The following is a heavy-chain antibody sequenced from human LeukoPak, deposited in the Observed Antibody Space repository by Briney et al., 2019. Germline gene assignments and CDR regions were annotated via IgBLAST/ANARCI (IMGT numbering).Heavy chain of an antibody. CDR1: GYSISSGYY. CDR2: IYHSGST. CDR3: ARRRYLNYVTF. J-gene: IGHJ4*02. Sequence: PSETLSLTCAVSGYSISSGYYWGWIRQPPGKGLEWIGSIYHSGSTYYNPSLKSRVTISVDTSKNQFSLKLSSVTAADTAVYYCARRRYLNYVTFWGQGTLVTVSS. D-gene: IGHD3-16*01. V-gene: IGHV4-38-2*01.